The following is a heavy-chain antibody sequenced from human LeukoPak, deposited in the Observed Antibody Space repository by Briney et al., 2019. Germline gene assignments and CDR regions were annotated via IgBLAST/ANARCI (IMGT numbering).Heavy chain of an antibody. D-gene: IGHD3-22*01. J-gene: IGHJ3*02. V-gene: IGHV4-30-2*01. CDR1: GGSINNGGYS. CDR3: ARVPFDYYDSDDYYYHDAFDI. Sequence: PSQTLSLTCAVSGGSINNGGYSWRWLRQPPGKGLEWLGYIYHSESTYYNPSLKNRVTISIDRSKNQLSLNLSSVTAADTAVYYCARVPFDYYDSDDYYYHDAFDIWGQGTMVTVSS. CDR2: IYHSEST.